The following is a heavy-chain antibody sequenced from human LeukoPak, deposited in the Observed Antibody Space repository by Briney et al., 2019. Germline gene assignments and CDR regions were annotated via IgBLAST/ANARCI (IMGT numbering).Heavy chain of an antibody. Sequence: SVKVCCKASGGTFSSYAISWVRQAPGQGLEWMRGIIPIFGTADYAQKFQGRVTITADESTSTAYMELSSLRSEGTAVYYCARDTPAISSGSFSPEDWFDPWGQGTLVTVSS. J-gene: IGHJ5*02. CDR3: ARDTPAISSGSFSPEDWFDP. V-gene: IGHV1-69*13. D-gene: IGHD3-10*01. CDR2: IIPIFGTA. CDR1: GGTFSSYA.